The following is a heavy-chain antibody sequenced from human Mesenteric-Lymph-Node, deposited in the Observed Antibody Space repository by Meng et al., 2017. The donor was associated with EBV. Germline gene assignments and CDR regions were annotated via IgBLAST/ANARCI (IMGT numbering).Heavy chain of an antibody. V-gene: IGHV3-11*01. CDR2: ISRSSSSI. J-gene: IGHJ4*02. CDR1: GFIFSDFE. D-gene: IGHD3-10*01. Sequence: QVRLVESGGGLAEPGGSLRLSCAASGFIFSDFEMSWIRQAPGKGREWVSYISRSSSSIYYADSVKGRFTISRDNAKNSLYLQMNSLRAEDTAVYYCATGTYYWYYDYWGQGTLVTVSS. CDR3: ATGTYYWYYDY.